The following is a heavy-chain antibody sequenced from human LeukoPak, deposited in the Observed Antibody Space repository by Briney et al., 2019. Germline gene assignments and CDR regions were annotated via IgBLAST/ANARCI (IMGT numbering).Heavy chain of an antibody. Sequence: PSETLSLTCAVYGGSFSGYYWSWIRQPPGKGLEWIGEINHSGSTNYNPSLKSRVTISVDTSKNQFSLKLSSVTAADTAVYYCARESYDCWSGYYNWFDPWGQGTLVTVSS. D-gene: IGHD3-3*01. V-gene: IGHV4-34*01. J-gene: IGHJ5*02. CDR3: ARESYDCWSGYYNWFDP. CDR2: INHSGST. CDR1: GGSFSGYY.